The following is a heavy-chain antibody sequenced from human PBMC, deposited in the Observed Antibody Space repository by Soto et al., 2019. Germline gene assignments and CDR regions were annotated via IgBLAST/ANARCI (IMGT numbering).Heavy chain of an antibody. D-gene: IGHD6-13*01. CDR3: ASQYSSRNWFDP. CDR2: VYYSGTT. Sequence: PSETLSLTCTVSGGSIDSGDYYWSWIRQPPGKGLEWIGYVYYSGTTNYNPFLKSRVTLSLDKSKNQFSLKLSSVTAADTAVYYCASQYSSRNWFDPWGQGTLVTVSS. V-gene: IGHV4-61*08. J-gene: IGHJ5*02. CDR1: GGSIDSGDYY.